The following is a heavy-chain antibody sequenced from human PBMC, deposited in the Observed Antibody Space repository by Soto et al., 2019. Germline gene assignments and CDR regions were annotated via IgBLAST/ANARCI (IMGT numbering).Heavy chain of an antibody. CDR1: GFTFKSFA. Sequence: GGSLRLSCAASGFTFKSFAMHWVRQAPGKGLEWVAFISDDGSNQYFADSVTGRCTISRDNSENTVSLQIDSLRPGDTAVYYCAKDLYSGSYSSYYFHHWGQGILVTVSS. CDR3: AKDLYSGSYSSYYFHH. V-gene: IGHV3-30*18. D-gene: IGHD1-26*01. CDR2: ISDDGSNQ. J-gene: IGHJ4*02.